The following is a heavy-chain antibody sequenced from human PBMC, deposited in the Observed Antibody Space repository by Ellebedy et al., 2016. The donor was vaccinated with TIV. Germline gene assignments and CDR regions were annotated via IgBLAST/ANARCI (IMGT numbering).Heavy chain of an antibody. D-gene: IGHD3-10*01. CDR2: VTGRGGTI. CDR3: VKDSGTRWFGEGVH. V-gene: IGHV3-23*01. CDR1: GLTIRNYV. Sequence: PGGSLRLSCVASGLTIRNYVMNWVRQAPGRGLEWVSGVTGRGGTIYTDSVKGRFTISRDSAKNTLYLQMNNLRAEDMAVYYCVKDSGTRWFGEGVHWGQGTLVTVSS. J-gene: IGHJ4*02.